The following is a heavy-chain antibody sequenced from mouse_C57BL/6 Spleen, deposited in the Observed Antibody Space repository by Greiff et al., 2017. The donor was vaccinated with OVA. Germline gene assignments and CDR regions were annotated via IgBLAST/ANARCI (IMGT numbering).Heavy chain of an antibody. J-gene: IGHJ4*01. V-gene: IGHV2-2*01. CDR3: ARENYSNYLYAMDY. D-gene: IGHD2-5*01. Sequence: VKVVESGPGLVQPSQSLSITCTVSGFSLTSYGVHWVRQSPGKGLEWLGVIWSGGSTDYNAAFISRLSISKDNSKSQVFFKMNSLQADDTAIYYCARENYSNYLYAMDYWGQGTSVTVSS. CDR2: IWSGGST. CDR1: GFSLTSYG.